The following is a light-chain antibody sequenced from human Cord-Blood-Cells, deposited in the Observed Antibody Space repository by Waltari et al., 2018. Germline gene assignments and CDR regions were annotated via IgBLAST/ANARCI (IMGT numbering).Light chain of an antibody. CDR1: QSVSSY. CDR3: QQRST. J-gene: IGKJ3*01. Sequence: EIVLTQSPATLSSSPGERATLSGSASQSVSSYLAWYQQKPGQAPRLLIYDASNRATGIPARFSGSGSGTDFTLTISSLEPEDFAVYYCQQRSTFGPGTKVDIK. V-gene: IGKV3-11*01. CDR2: DAS.